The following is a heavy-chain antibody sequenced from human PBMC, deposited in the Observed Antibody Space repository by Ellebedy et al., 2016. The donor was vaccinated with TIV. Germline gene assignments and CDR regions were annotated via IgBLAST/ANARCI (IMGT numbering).Heavy chain of an antibody. CDR1: GFTFSYYA. V-gene: IGHV3-30-3*01. CDR3: ARSPQHFYYFDY. Sequence: PGGSLRLSCAASGFTFSYYAMHWVRQAPGKGLEWVALISYDGSNQYYAASVKGRFTISRDNSKNTLYLQMNSLGAEETAVYYCARSPQHFYYFDYWGQGTLVTVSS. CDR2: ISYDGSNQ. D-gene: IGHD3-3*02. J-gene: IGHJ4*02.